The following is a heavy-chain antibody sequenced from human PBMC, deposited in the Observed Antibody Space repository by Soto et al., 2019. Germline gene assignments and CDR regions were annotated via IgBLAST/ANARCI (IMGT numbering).Heavy chain of an antibody. CDR3: AIFLRDSFCYCLIDV. Sequence: SETLSLTCTVSGGSISSDYWTWIRQPPGKGLEWIAYIHYSGCTNYNPSLKSRVTISVDTSKNQFSLKLSSVTAADTAVYYCAIFLRDSFCYCLIDVWGKGNTVTVAS. D-gene: IGHD2-21*01. CDR2: IHYSGCT. J-gene: IGHJ6*03. V-gene: IGHV4-59*01. CDR1: GGSISSDY.